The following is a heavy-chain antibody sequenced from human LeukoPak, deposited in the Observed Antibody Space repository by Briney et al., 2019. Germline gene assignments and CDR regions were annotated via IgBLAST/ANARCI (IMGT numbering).Heavy chain of an antibody. V-gene: IGHV4-59*01. J-gene: IGHJ3*02. D-gene: IGHD6-13*01. Sequence: SETLSLTCTVSGGSISSYYWSWIRQPPGKGLEWVGYIYYSGSTNYNPSPKSRVTISVDTSKNQFSLKLSSVTAADTAVYYCARLPLAAPDAFDIWGQGTMVTVSS. CDR1: GGSISSYY. CDR2: IYYSGST. CDR3: ARLPLAAPDAFDI.